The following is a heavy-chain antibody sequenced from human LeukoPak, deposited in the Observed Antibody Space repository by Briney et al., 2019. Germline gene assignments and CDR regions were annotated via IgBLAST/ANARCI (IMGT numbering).Heavy chain of an antibody. Sequence: SATLSPTCTASGGSISSSRYHWGWIRQPPGKGLEWIGSIYYSGTTFYNPSLKSRVTISVDTSKNQFSLKVSSVAAADTAVYYCATTYSYTSGGYDYWGQGTLVTVSS. V-gene: IGHV4-39*01. CDR1: GGSISSSRYH. CDR3: ATTYSYTSGGYDY. CDR2: IYYSGTT. D-gene: IGHD5-18*01. J-gene: IGHJ4*02.